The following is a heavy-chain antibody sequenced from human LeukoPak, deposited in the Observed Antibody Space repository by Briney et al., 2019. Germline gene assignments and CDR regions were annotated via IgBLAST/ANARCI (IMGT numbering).Heavy chain of an antibody. J-gene: IGHJ5*02. CDR2: IIPILGIA. Sequence: SVKVSCKASGGTFSSYAISWVRQAPGQGLEWTGRIIPILGIANYAQKFQGRVTITADKSTSTAYMELSSLRSGDTAVYYCARVPGYCSGGSCYSNWFDPWGQGTLVTVSS. D-gene: IGHD2-15*01. CDR3: ARVPGYCSGGSCYSNWFDP. CDR1: GGTFSSYA. V-gene: IGHV1-69*04.